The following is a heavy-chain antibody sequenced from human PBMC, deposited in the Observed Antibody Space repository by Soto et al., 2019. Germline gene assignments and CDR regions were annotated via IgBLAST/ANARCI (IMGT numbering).Heavy chain of an antibody. V-gene: IGHV3-30*04. CDR1: GFIFSSHA. Sequence: QVQLVESGGGVVQPGGSLRLSCTASGFIFSSHAMHWVRQAPGRGLEWVTVMSYDGRSKYYTESVKGRFTISRDNSENTLYLQMNTLRAEDTAVYYCARDVAPTQEYYFDYWGQGTLVTVSS. J-gene: IGHJ4*02. D-gene: IGHD2-21*01. CDR3: ARDVAPTQEYYFDY. CDR2: MSYDGRSK.